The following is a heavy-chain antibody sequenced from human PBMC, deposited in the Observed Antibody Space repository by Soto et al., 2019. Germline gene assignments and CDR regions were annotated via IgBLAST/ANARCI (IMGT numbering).Heavy chain of an antibody. D-gene: IGHD3-16*01. CDR1: GFTFSSYA. J-gene: IGHJ4*02. CDR3: AKTTMDYDYIWGSYRGYYFDY. V-gene: IGHV3-23*01. CDR2: ISGSGGST. Sequence: GGSLRLSCAASGFTFSSYAMSWVRQAPGKGLEWVSAISGSGGSTYYADSVKGRFTISRDNSKNTLYLQMNSLRAEDTAVYYCAKTTMDYDYIWGSYRGYYFDYWGQGTLVTVSS.